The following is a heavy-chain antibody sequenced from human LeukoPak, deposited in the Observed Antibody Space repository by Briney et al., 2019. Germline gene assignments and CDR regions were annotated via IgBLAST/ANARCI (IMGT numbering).Heavy chain of an antibody. CDR2: INPNSGGT. V-gene: IGHV1-2*02. J-gene: IGHJ4*02. CDR3: ARGYDFWSGHLFDY. Sequence: ASVKVSCKASGYTFTGYYMHWVRQAPGQGLEWMGWINPNSGGTNYAQKFQGRVTMTRDTSTSTVYMELSSLRSEDTAVYYCARGYDFWSGHLFDYWGQGTLVTVSS. D-gene: IGHD3-3*01. CDR1: GYTFTGYY.